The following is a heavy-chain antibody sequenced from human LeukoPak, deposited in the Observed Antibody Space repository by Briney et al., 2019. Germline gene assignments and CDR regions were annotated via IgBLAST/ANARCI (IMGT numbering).Heavy chain of an antibody. CDR3: AKDFGFDY. CDR2: ISYDGSNK. Sequence: PGGSLRLSCAASGFTFSSYGMHWVRQAPGKGLEWVAVISYDGSNKYYADSVKGRFTISRDNSKNTLYLQMNSLRAEDTAVYYCAKDFGFDYWGQGTLVTVSS. D-gene: IGHD3-10*01. CDR1: GFTFSSYG. V-gene: IGHV3-30*18. J-gene: IGHJ4*02.